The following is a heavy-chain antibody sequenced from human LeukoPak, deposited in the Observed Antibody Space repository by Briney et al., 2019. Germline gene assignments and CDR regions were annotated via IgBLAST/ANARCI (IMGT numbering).Heavy chain of an antibody. J-gene: IGHJ4*02. V-gene: IGHV3-30*18. CDR1: GFTFSSYG. CDR3: AKDLGSVIAVAGIGVDY. Sequence: GGSLRLSCAASGFTFSSYGMHWVRQAPGKGLGWVAVISYDGSNKYYADSVKGRFTISRDNSKNTLYLQMNSLRAEDTAVYYCAKDLGSVIAVAGIGVDYWGQGTLVTVSS. CDR2: ISYDGSNK. D-gene: IGHD6-19*01.